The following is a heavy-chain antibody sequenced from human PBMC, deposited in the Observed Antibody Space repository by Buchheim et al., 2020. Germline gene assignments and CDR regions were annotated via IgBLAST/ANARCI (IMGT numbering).Heavy chain of an antibody. CDR2: IYYSGST. J-gene: IGHJ6*02. CDR3: ARASYYYGSGRRGYYGMDV. Sequence: QLQLQESGPGLVKPSETLSLTCTVSGGSISSSSYYWGWIRQPPGKGLEWIGSIYYSGSTYYNPSLKSRVTISVDTSKNQFSLKLSSVTAADTAVYYCARASYYYGSGRRGYYGMDVWGQGTT. V-gene: IGHV4-39*07. CDR1: GGSISSSSYY. D-gene: IGHD3-10*01.